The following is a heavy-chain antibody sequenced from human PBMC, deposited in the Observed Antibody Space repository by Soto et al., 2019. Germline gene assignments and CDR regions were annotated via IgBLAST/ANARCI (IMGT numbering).Heavy chain of an antibody. J-gene: IGHJ4*02. CDR3: ARRGSGSYYDY. Sequence: EVQLLESGGGLVQPGGSLRLSCAASGFTFSSYAMRWVRQAPVKGLEWVSDISCSGGSTYYADSVKGRFTISRDNSKNTLYLQMNSLRAEDTAVYYCARRGSGSYYDYWGQGTLVTVSS. D-gene: IGHD1-26*01. CDR1: GFTFSSYA. CDR2: ISCSGGST. V-gene: IGHV3-23*01.